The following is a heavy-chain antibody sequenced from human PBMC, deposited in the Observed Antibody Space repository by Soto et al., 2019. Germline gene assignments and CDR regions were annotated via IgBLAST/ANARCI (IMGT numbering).Heavy chain of an antibody. V-gene: IGHV3-53*01. Sequence: GGSLRLSCAASGFTVSSNYMSWVRQAPGKGLEWVSVIYSGGSTYYADSVKGRFTISRDNSKNTLYLQMNSLRAEDTAMYYCARVGRPSSYLDYWGQGTLVTVSS. CDR2: IYSGGST. J-gene: IGHJ4*02. CDR3: ARVGRPSSYLDY. CDR1: GFTVSSNY. D-gene: IGHD3-16*01.